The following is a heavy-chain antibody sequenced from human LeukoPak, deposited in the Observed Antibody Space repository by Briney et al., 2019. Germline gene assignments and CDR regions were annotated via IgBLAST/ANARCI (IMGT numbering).Heavy chain of an antibody. CDR2: INQDGSEE. Sequence: QPGGSLRLSCADSGFTFSSYWMSWVRQPPGKGLEWVANINQDGSEEYYVDSVKGRLAISRDNAQKSLYLQMNSLRAEDTAVYYCARSPATGTVDYWGQGTLVTVSS. J-gene: IGHJ4*02. CDR3: ARSPATGTVDY. V-gene: IGHV3-7*01. D-gene: IGHD6-13*01. CDR1: GFTFSSYW.